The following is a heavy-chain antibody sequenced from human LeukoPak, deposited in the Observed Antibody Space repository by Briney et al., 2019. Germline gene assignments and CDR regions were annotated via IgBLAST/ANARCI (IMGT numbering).Heavy chain of an antibody. V-gene: IGHV1-18*01. CDR2: ISAYNGNT. D-gene: IGHD3-22*01. CDR3: ARADYYDSSGYYLDAFDI. CDR1: GYTFTSYG. Sequence: ASVKVSCKASGYTFTSYGISWVRQAPGQGLEWMGWISAYNGNTNYAQKLQGRVTMTTDTSTSTAYMELRSLRSDDTAVYYCARADYYDSSGYYLDAFDIWGQGTMVTVSS. J-gene: IGHJ3*02.